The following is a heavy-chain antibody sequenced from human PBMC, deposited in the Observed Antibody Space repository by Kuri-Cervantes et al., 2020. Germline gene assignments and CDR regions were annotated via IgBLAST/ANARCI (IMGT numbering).Heavy chain of an antibody. V-gene: IGHV4-4*07. CDR3: ARIAPDYDFWSGYYKSSYFDY. D-gene: IGHD3-3*01. Sequence: SETLSLTCTASGGSISSYYWSWIRQPAGKGLEWIGRIYTSGSTNYNPSLKSRVTTSVDTSKNQFSLKLSSVTAADTAVYYCARIAPDYDFWSGYYKSSYFDYWGQGTMVTVSS. CDR2: IYTSGST. J-gene: IGHJ4*03. CDR1: GGSISSYY.